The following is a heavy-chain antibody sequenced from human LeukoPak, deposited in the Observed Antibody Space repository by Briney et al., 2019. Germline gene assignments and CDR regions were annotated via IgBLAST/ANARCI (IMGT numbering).Heavy chain of an antibody. D-gene: IGHD3-22*01. CDR2: IYYSGST. J-gene: IGHJ5*02. Sequence: PSETLSLTCTVSGGSISSHYWSWIRQPPGKGLEWIGYIYYSGSTNYNPSLKSRVTISVDTSKNQFSLKLSSVTAADTAVYYCARDVDYCDSSGYYYWFDPWGQGTLVTVSS. CDR1: GGSISSHY. CDR3: ARDVDYCDSSGYYYWFDP. V-gene: IGHV4-59*11.